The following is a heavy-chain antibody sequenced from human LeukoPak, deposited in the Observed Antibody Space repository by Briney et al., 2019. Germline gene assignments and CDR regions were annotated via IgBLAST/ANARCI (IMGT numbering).Heavy chain of an antibody. J-gene: IGHJ6*03. CDR3: ARAVGSEYYMDV. CDR1: GGTFSSYA. CDR2: IIPIFGTA. Sequence: GASVKVSCKASGGTFSSYAISWVRQAPGQGLEWMGGIIPIFGTANYAQKFQGRVTITTDESTSTAYMELSSPRSEDTAVYYCARAVGSEYYMDVWGKGTTVTVSS. V-gene: IGHV1-69*05.